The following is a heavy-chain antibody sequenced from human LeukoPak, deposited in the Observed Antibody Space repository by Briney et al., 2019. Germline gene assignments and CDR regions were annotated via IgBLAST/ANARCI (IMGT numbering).Heavy chain of an antibody. Sequence: ASVKVSCNASGGTFSSYAISWVRQAPGQGLEWMGGIIPIFGTANYAQKFQGRVTITADESTSTAYMELSSLRSEDTAVYYCARDPPSGEMATIWSDPWGQGTLVTVSS. J-gene: IGHJ5*02. V-gene: IGHV1-69*13. CDR3: ARDPPSGEMATIWSDP. CDR2: IIPIFGTA. CDR1: GGTFSSYA. D-gene: IGHD5-24*01.